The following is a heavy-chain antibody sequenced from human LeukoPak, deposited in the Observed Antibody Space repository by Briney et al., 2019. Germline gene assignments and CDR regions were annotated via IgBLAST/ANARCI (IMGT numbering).Heavy chain of an antibody. CDR1: GYTFTGYY. V-gene: IGHV1-2*02. CDR2: INPNSGGT. D-gene: IGHD1-14*01. Sequence: GASVKVSCKASGYTFTGYYVHWVRQAPGQGLEWMGWINPNSGGTNYAQKFQGRVTMTRDTSISTAYMELSRLRSDDTAVYYCARAITLDSDPFDYWGQGTLVTVSS. J-gene: IGHJ4*02. CDR3: ARAITLDSDPFDY.